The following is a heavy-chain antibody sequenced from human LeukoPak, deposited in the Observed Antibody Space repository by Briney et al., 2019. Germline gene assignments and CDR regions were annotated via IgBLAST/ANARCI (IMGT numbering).Heavy chain of an antibody. CDR1: GGSFSGYY. J-gene: IGHJ4*02. D-gene: IGHD3-10*01. V-gene: IGHV4-34*01. CDR3: ARVPMVRGVINY. Sequence: PSETLSLTSAVYGGSFSGYYWSWIRQPPGKGLEWIGEINHSGSTNYNPSLKSRVTISVDTSKNQFSLKLSSVTAADTAVYYCARVPMVRGVINYWGQGTLVTVSS. CDR2: INHSGST.